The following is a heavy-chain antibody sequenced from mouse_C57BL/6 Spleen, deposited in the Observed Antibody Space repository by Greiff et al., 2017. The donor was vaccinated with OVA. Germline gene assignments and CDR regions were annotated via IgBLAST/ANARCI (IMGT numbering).Heavy chain of an antibody. J-gene: IGHJ4*01. Sequence: VQLQQPGAELVMPGASVKLSCKASGYTFTSYWMHWVKQRPGQGLEWIGEIDPSDSYTNYNQKFKGKSTLTVDKSSSTAYMQLSSLTSEDSAVYYCARRKGYSNYDAMDYWGQGTSVTVSS. CDR2: IDPSDSYT. CDR1: GYTFTSYW. D-gene: IGHD2-5*01. V-gene: IGHV1-69*01. CDR3: ARRKGYSNYDAMDY.